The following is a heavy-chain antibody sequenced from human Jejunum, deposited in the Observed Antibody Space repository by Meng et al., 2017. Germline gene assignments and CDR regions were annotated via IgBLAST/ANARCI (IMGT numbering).Heavy chain of an antibody. CDR3: GRGGVTAALDY. J-gene: IGHJ4*02. CDR1: GFTLSHYY. Sequence: EVQLVESGGGLVQPGGSRRLSCEASGFTLSHYYMHWARQVPGKGLVWVSDINGDGSNTRYADSVTGRFAISRDNAKNTLYLQMNSVRVEDTAVYYCGRGGVTAALDYWGRGTLVTVSS. D-gene: IGHD2-21*02. V-gene: IGHV3-74*01. CDR2: INGDGSNT.